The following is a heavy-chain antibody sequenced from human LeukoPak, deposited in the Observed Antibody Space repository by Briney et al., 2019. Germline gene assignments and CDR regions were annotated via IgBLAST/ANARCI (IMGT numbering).Heavy chain of an antibody. CDR1: GGSVNSGSYY. J-gene: IGHJ5*02. V-gene: IGHV4-61*01. CDR2: IYDSGST. CDR3: ARDLGNWFDP. Sequence: SETLSLTCTVSGGSVNSGSYYWSWIRQPPGKGLEWIGYIYDSGSTNHNPSLKSRVTMSEDASKNQFSLKLSSVTAADTAVYYCARDLGNWFDPWGQGTLVTVSS.